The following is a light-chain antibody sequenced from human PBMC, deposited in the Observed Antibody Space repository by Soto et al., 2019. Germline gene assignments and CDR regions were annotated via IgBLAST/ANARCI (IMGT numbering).Light chain of an antibody. CDR3: QQYGSSPKT. CDR2: GAS. CDR1: QSVSSNF. Sequence: EIVLTQSPGTLSLSPGERATLSCRASQSVSSNFLAWYQQNPGQAPRLLIFGASTRATDIPDRFSGSGSGTAFTLTISRLEPEHSAAYYCQQYGSSPKTFGQGTKVDI. J-gene: IGKJ1*01. V-gene: IGKV3-20*01.